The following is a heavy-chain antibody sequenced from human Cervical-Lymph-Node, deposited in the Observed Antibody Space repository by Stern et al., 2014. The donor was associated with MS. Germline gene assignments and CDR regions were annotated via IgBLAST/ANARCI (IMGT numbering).Heavy chain of an antibody. V-gene: IGHV4-34*01. D-gene: IGHD1-1*01. CDR1: GASFTDNY. CDR2: INHSGKT. Sequence: VQLQQWGAGLLRPSETLSLTCAVHGASFTDNYWSWIRQTPGKGLEWIGEINHSGKTHHNPSLMSRVPLSVDPSKNQFSLKLNLVTAADTAVYYCARERKVERSARVFVSFDVWGQGTLLTVSS. CDR3: ARERKVERSARVFVSFDV. J-gene: IGHJ3*01.